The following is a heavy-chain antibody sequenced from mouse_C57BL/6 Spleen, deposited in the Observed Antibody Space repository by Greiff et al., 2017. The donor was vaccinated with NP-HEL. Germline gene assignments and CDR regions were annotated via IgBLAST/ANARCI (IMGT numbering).Heavy chain of an antibody. CDR3: ARNPPYFYYAMDY. CDR1: GFSLTSYG. V-gene: IGHV2-2*01. D-gene: IGHD1-1*01. Sequence: QVQLKESGPGLVQPSQSLSITCTVSGFSLTSYGVHWVRQSPGKGLEWLGVIWSGGSTGYNAAFISRLSISKDNSKSQVFFKMNSLQADDTAIYYCARNPPYFYYAMDYWGQGTSVTVSS. J-gene: IGHJ4*01. CDR2: IWSGGST.